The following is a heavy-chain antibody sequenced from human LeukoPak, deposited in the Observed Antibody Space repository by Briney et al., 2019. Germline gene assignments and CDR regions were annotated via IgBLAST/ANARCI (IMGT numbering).Heavy chain of an antibody. CDR2: MNRDGSEV. CDR3: ARGIDEWLYLNY. J-gene: IGHJ4*02. D-gene: IGHD3-3*01. Sequence: GGSLRLSCAASGFPFAPFWMTWVRQAPGKGPEFVATMNRDGSEVAYGNSVRGRFTISRDNAKNPLYLQMYSLRAEDTAVYYCARGIDEWLYLNYWGQGALVTVSS. CDR1: GFPFAPFW. V-gene: IGHV3-7*04.